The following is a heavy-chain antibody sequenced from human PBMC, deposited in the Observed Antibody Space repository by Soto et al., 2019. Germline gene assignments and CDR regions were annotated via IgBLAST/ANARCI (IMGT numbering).Heavy chain of an antibody. Sequence: PSDTLSLTCTAPDPSLSSYYWSWIRQPPGKGLEWIGYIYYSGSTNYNPSLKSRVTISVDTSKNQFSLKLSSVTAADTAVYYCATGYQLRYDYWGQGTLVSVS. CDR2: IYYSGST. D-gene: IGHD2-2*02. CDR3: ATGYQLRYDY. V-gene: IGHV4-59*08. J-gene: IGHJ4*02. CDR1: DPSLSSYY.